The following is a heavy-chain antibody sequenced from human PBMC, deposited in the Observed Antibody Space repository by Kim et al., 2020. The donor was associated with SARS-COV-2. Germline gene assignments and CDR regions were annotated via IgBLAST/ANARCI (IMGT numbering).Heavy chain of an antibody. V-gene: IGHV1-69*01. Sequence: KFQGRVTITADESTSTAYMELSSLRSEDTAVYYCARASQYRDGYNGPFDYWGQGTLVTVSS. J-gene: IGHJ4*02. D-gene: IGHD5-12*01. CDR3: ARASQYRDGYNGPFDY.